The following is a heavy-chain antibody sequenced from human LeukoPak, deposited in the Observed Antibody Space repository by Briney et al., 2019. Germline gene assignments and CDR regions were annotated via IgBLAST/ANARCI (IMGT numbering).Heavy chain of an antibody. CDR3: ARGVGAIVDTAMVSHGYYFDY. Sequence: SETLSLTCAVYGGSFSGYYWSWIRQPPGKGLEWIGEISHSGSTDYNPSLKSRVTISVDTSKNQFSLKLSSVTAADTAVYYCARGVGAIVDTAMVSHGYYFDYWGQGTLVTVSS. D-gene: IGHD5-18*01. CDR1: GGSFSGYY. CDR2: ISHSGST. J-gene: IGHJ4*02. V-gene: IGHV4-34*01.